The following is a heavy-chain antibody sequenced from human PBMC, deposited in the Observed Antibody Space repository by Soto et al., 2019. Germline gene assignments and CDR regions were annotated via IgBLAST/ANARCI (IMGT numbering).Heavy chain of an antibody. CDR2: ISSSSSYT. D-gene: IGHD3-3*01. V-gene: IGHV3-11*06. CDR1: GFTFSDYY. CDR3: ARGPLDGYLFGVVTYFDY. Sequence: PGGSLRLSCAASGFTFSDYYMSWIRQAPGKGLEWVSYISSSSSYTNYADSVKGRFTISRDNAKNSLYLQMNSLRAEDTAVYYCARGPLDGYLFGVVTYFDYWGQGTLVTVSS. J-gene: IGHJ4*02.